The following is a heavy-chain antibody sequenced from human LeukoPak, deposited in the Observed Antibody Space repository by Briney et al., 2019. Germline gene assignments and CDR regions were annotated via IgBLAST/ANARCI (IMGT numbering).Heavy chain of an antibody. CDR3: ASPNYSSGWYNNWFDP. V-gene: IGHV1-69*04. J-gene: IGHJ5*02. CDR2: IIPILGIA. CDR1: GGTFSSYA. D-gene: IGHD6-19*01. Sequence: SVKVSCKASGGTFSSYAISWVRQAPGQGLEWMGRIIPILGIANYAQKFQGRVTITADKSTSTAYMELSSLRSEDTAVYYCASPNYSSGWYNNWFDPWGQGTLVTVSS.